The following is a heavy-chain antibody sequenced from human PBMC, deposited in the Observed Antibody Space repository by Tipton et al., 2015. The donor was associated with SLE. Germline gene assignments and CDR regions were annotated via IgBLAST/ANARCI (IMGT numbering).Heavy chain of an antibody. Sequence: QVQLVQSGGGVVQPGRSLRLSCAASGFTFSIYAMHWVRQAPGKGLEWVAVISYDGSNKYYADSVKGRFTISRDNSKNTLYLQMNSLRAEDTAVYYCARSLSGYDFFDYWGQGTLVTVSS. CDR3: ARSLSGYDFFDY. J-gene: IGHJ4*02. CDR2: ISYDGSNK. CDR1: GFTFSIYA. V-gene: IGHV3-30*04. D-gene: IGHD5-12*01.